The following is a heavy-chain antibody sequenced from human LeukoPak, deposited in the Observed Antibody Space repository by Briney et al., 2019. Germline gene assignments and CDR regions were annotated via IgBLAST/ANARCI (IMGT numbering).Heavy chain of an antibody. CDR3: ARDSTIGKFDY. CDR2: IYSGGTT. V-gene: IGHV3-53*01. CDR1: GFTVSSKY. J-gene: IGHJ4*02. Sequence: GGSLRLSCAASGFTVSSKYMSWVRQAPGKGLEWVSVIYSGGTTYYAASVRGRFTISRDNSKNTLYLQMNSLRAEDTAVYYCARDSTIGKFDYWGQGTLVTVSS. D-gene: IGHD3-9*01.